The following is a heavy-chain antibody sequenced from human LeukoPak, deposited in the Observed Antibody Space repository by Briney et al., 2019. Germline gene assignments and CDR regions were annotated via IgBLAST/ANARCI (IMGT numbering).Heavy chain of an antibody. V-gene: IGHV4-39*07. CDR1: GDSISSNNYF. D-gene: IGHD3-22*01. J-gene: IGHJ5*02. CDR3: ARVKVVVITFWFDP. Sequence: SETLSLTCTVSGDSISSNNYFWGWICQPPGKGLEWIGEINHSGSTNYNPSLKSRVTISVDTSKNQFSLELSSVTAADTAVYYCARVKVVVITFWFDPWGQGTLVTVSS. CDR2: INHSGST.